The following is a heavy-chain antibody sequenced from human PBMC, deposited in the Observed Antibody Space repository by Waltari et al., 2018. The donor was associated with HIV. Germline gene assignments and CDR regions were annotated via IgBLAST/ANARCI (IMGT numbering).Heavy chain of an antibody. Sequence: QLQLQESGPGLVKPSETLSLTCTVSGGSISSSSYYWGWIRPPPGKGLEWIGSIYYSGSTYYNPSLKSRVTISVDTSKNQFSLKLSSVTAADTAVYYCRTGSIDCCGPLPYGMDVWGQGTTVTVSS. CDR3: RTGSIDCCGPLPYGMDV. V-gene: IGHV4-39*01. J-gene: IGHJ6*02. CDR1: GGSISSSSYY. CDR2: IYYSGST. D-gene: IGHD2-21*02.